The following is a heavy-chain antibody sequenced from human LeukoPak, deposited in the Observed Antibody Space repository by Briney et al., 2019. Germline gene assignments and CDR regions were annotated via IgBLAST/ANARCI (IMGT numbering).Heavy chain of an antibody. CDR3: AKGNTITPDY. Sequence: GGSLRLSCAASGSTFSNYPMNWVRQAPGKGLGWVSAITSDSSRTYNADSVKGWFTISRDNSKNTLYLQMNSLRADDTAIYYCAKGNTITPDYWGQGTLVTVSS. D-gene: IGHD1-14*01. CDR1: GSTFSNYP. CDR2: ITSDSSRT. V-gene: IGHV3-23*01. J-gene: IGHJ4*02.